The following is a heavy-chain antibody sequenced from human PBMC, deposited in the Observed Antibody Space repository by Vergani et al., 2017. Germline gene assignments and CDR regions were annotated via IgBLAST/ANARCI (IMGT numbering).Heavy chain of an antibody. CDR2: IWYDGSNK. CDR3: ARGYCSSTSCYYFDY. CDR1: GFTFSSYG. Sequence: QVQLVESGGGVVQPGRSLRLSCAASGFTFSSYGMHWVRQAPGKGLEWVAVIWYDGSNKYYADSVKGRFTISRDNSKNTLYLQRNSLRAEDTAVYYCARGYCSSTSCYYFDYWGQGTLVTVSS. J-gene: IGHJ4*02. V-gene: IGHV3-33*01. D-gene: IGHD2-2*01.